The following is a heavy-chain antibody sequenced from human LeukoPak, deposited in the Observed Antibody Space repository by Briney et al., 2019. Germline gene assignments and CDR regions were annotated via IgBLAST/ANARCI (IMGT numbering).Heavy chain of an antibody. CDR1: GFTFSRYR. Sequence: PGGSLRLSCAVSGFTFSRYRMSGLRQAPAKGLEWVANIKQDGSEKHYVDSVKGRFTIARDNANNSLYLQMNSVRAEDTAVYYCARTFWSGNGYYFEYWGQGSLVTVSS. CDR3: ARTFWSGNGYYFEY. CDR2: IKQDGSEK. J-gene: IGHJ4*02. V-gene: IGHV3-7*04. D-gene: IGHD3-3*01.